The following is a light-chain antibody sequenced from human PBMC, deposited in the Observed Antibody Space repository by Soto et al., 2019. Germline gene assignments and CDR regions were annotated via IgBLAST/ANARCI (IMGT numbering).Light chain of an antibody. CDR3: QHYNDYSWT. CDR1: ESISIS. J-gene: IGKJ1*01. CDR2: ATS. Sequence: DIPLTQSPSTLSASVGDRVTITCRASESISISLAWYQQKPGKAPNLLIYATSTLETGVPSRFSGSGSGTEFTLTISSLHPDDSATYYCQHYNDYSWTFGQGTKVEI. V-gene: IGKV1-5*03.